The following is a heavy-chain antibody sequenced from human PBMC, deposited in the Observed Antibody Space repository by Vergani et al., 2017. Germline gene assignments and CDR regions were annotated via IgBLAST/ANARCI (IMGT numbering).Heavy chain of an antibody. D-gene: IGHD6-19*01. J-gene: IGHJ5*02. CDR3: ARHSTVDWLVKLGWIDP. CDR1: GGSFSDYY. Sequence: QVQLQEWGAGLLKTSETLSLTCGVSGGSFSDYYWSWIRQAPGMGLEWIGEVNHGGSTNYNPSLKSRVSISVDTSKNQFSLQLTSVTAADTAVYFCARHSTVDWLVKLGWIDPWGQGSLVTVSS. V-gene: IGHV4-34*01. CDR2: VNHGGST.